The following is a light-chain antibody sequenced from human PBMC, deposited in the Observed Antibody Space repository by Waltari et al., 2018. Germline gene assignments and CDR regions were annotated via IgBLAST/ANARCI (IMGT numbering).Light chain of an antibody. CDR1: STAIGTYDY. CDR3: SSFTTRSTWV. J-gene: IGLJ3*02. V-gene: IGLV2-14*03. CDR2: DVS. Sequence: QFALTQPASVSGSPAQSITIPCTGTSTAIGTYDYVSWYQQHPREAPKLLLYDVSHRPSGVPNRFSGSKSDNTASLTISGLQAEDESDYYCSSFTTRSTWVFGGGTKLTVL.